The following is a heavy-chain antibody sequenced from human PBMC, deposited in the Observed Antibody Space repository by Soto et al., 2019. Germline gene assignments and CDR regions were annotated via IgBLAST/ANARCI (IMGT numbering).Heavy chain of an antibody. CDR3: PKDRMITFGGITSLVDY. CDR2: ISGDGSRA. J-gene: IGHJ4*02. V-gene: IGHV3-23*01. Sequence: GGSLRLSCVASGFTFSNHGMGWVRQSPGKGLEWVSGISGDGSRAYYTDSVKGRFIVSRDNSKKTLHLQMDSLRVQDTAMYYCPKDRMITFGGITSLVDYWGQGALVTVSS. CDR1: GFTFSNHG. D-gene: IGHD3-16*01.